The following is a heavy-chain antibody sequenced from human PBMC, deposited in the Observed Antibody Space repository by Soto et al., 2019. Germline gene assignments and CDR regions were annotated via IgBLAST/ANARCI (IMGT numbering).Heavy chain of an antibody. V-gene: IGHV3-7*01. Sequence: GGSQRLSCAASGFTFSGYWVSWVRQAPGKGLEWVANIKQDGSEKYYVDSVKGRFTISRDNAKNSLYLQMNSLRAEDTAVYYCARTAYYYYYYMDVWGKGTTVTVSS. CDR3: ARTAYYYYYYMDV. J-gene: IGHJ6*03. CDR1: GFTFSGYW. CDR2: IKQDGSEK.